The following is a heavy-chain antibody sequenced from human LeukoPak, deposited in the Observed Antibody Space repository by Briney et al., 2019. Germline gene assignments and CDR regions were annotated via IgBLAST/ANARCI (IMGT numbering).Heavy chain of an antibody. CDR3: ARLSYDSSGYLDY. D-gene: IGHD3-22*01. CDR2: IYYSGST. Sequence: SQTLSLTCTVSGGSISSGGYYWSWIRQHPGKGLEWIGYIYYSGSTYYNPSLKSRVTISVDTSKNQFSLKLSSVTAADTAVYYCARLSYDSSGYLDYWGQGTLVTVSS. J-gene: IGHJ4*02. CDR1: GGSISSGGYY. V-gene: IGHV4-31*03.